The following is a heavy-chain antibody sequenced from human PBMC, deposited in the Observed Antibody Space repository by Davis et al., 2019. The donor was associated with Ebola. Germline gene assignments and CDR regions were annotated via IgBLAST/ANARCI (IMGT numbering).Heavy chain of an antibody. CDR1: GYSISSGYY. D-gene: IGHD1-1*01. J-gene: IGHJ5*02. CDR3: ARCTMNPNWFDP. CDR2: IFYSGST. Sequence: PSETLSLTCTVSGYSISSGYYWGWIRQPPGKGLEWIGSIFYSGSTYYHPSLKSRGTILRDTSKNQFSLKLSSVTAADTAVDYCARCTMNPNWFDPRGQGTLVTVSS. V-gene: IGHV4-38-2*02.